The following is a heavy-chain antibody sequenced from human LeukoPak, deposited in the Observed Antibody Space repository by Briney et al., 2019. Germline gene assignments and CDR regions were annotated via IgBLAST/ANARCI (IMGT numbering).Heavy chain of an antibody. V-gene: IGHV1-2*02. CDR2: INPNSGGT. Sequence: ASVKVSCKASGGTFSSYAISWVRQAPEQGLEWMGWINPNSGGTNYAQKFQGRVTMTRDMATSTDYMEVSSLRSEDTAVYYCARDNSVGDSAWWFDPWGQGTLVTVSS. CDR1: GGTFSSYA. J-gene: IGHJ5*02. CDR3: ARDNSVGDSAWWFDP. D-gene: IGHD5-12*01.